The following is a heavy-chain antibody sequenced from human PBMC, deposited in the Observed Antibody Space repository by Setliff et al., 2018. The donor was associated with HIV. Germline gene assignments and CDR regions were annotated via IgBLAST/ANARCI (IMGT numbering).Heavy chain of an antibody. Sequence: SQTLSLTCTVSGDSINTHYWSWIRQPPGKGLEWIGCISHSGNNNFNPSLNSRVTISLDTSKNQFSLRLTSLTAADTAIYYCARSTVGAGASFPWGRGILVTVSS. J-gene: IGHJ5*02. CDR3: ARSTVGAGASFP. V-gene: IGHV4-59*11. CDR2: ISHSGNN. D-gene: IGHD1-26*01. CDR1: GDSINTHY.